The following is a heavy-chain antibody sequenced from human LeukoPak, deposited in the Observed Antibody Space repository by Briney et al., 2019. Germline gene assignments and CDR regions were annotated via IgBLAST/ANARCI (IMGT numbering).Heavy chain of an antibody. V-gene: IGHV3-33*01. J-gene: IGHJ5*02. D-gene: IGHD3-10*02. CDR1: GFTLSSSA. Sequence: GGSLRLSRAASGFTLSSSAMHWVRQAPGKGLEWVSVIWYDGSNKYYADSVKGRFTISRDISKNTLYLQMNSLRAEDTAMYYCVRDVRGSTNRFDPWGQGTLVTVSS. CDR3: VRDVRGSTNRFDP. CDR2: IWYDGSNK.